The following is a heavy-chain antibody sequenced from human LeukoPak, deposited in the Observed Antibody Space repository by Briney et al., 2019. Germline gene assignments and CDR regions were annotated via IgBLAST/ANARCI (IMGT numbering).Heavy chain of an antibody. J-gene: IGHJ4*02. V-gene: IGHV4-39*07. CDR2: IYYSGST. CDR1: GGSIRSSSYY. CDR3: ARTPHYDFWSGYYTGDYYFDY. Sequence: SETLSLTCTVSGGSIRSSSYYWGWIRQPPGKGLEWIGSIYYSGSTNYNPSLKSRVTISVDTSKNQFSLKLSSVTAADTAVYYCARTPHYDFWSGYYTGDYYFDYWGQGTLVTVSS. D-gene: IGHD3-3*01.